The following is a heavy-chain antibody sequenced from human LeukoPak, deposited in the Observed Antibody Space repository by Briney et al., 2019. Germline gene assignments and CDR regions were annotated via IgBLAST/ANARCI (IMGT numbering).Heavy chain of an antibody. V-gene: IGHV5-51*01. Sequence: GESLKISCKGSGYSFTSYWIGWVRQMPGKGLEWMGIIYPGDSDTRYSPSFQGQVTISADKSISTAYLQWSSLKASDTAMYYCARRGSFRYCSGGSCPFXWFDPWGQGXLVTVSS. CDR1: GYSFTSYW. J-gene: IGHJ5*02. CDR3: ARRGSFRYCSGGSCPFXWFDP. D-gene: IGHD2-15*01. CDR2: IYPGDSDT.